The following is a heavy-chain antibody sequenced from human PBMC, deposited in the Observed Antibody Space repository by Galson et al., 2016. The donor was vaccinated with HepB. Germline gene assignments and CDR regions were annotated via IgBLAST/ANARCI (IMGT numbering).Heavy chain of an antibody. CDR1: GYIFTSSA. Sequence: SVKVSCKASGYIFTSSAMNWVRQAPGQGLEWMGWINTNTGNPTYAERFTGRVVLSLDTSASTAYLQISSLKAEDTAVYYCARHFCGTTSCYVATDYNGMDVWGQGTTVTVSS. J-gene: IGHJ6*02. V-gene: IGHV7-4-1*02. D-gene: IGHD2-2*01. CDR2: INTNTGNP. CDR3: ARHFCGTTSCYVATDYNGMDV.